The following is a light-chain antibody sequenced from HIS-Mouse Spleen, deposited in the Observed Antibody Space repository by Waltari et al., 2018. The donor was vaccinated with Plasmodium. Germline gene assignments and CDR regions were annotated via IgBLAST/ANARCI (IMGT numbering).Light chain of an antibody. CDR1: VLAKKY. Sequence: SYELTQPPSVSVSPGQTASITCSGDVLAKKYACWFQQKPGQSPVLVIYKDSKRPSGIPERFSGSSSGTTATLTISGAQVKDEADYYCYAAADNNVVFGGGTKLTVL. V-gene: IGLV3-27*01. J-gene: IGLJ2*01. CDR3: YAAADNNVV. CDR2: KDS.